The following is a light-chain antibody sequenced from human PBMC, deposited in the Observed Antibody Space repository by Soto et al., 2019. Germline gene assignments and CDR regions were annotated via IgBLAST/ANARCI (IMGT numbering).Light chain of an antibody. V-gene: IGKV3-20*01. CDR2: GAS. Sequence: EIVLTQSPGTLSLSPGERATLSCRASQSVGRNYLAWYKQKPGQAPRLLIYGASSRATGIPDTFSGSGSGTAFTLTISRLEPEDFAVYYCQQYASSPLTFDGGTKVEIK. CDR3: QQYASSPLT. CDR1: QSVGRNY. J-gene: IGKJ4*01.